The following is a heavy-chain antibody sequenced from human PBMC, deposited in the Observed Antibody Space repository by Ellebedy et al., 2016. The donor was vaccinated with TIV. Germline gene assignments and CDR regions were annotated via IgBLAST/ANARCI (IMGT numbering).Heavy chain of an antibody. CDR2: ISCSASVT. V-gene: IGHV3-48*03. CDR1: GFTFSSYA. Sequence: PGGSLRLSCAASGFTFSSYALTWVRQAPGKGLEWVSYISCSASVTAYADSVKGRFTISRDNARTSLYLQMNSLRVDDTAMYYCARSYGARTSGPWGQGTLVTVSS. D-gene: IGHD3-16*01. CDR3: ARSYGARTSGP. J-gene: IGHJ5*02.